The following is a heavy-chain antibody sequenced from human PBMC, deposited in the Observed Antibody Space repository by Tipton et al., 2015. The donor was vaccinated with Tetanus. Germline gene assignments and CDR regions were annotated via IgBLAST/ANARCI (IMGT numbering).Heavy chain of an antibody. CDR3: VRRDWGDPDANFDY. CDR1: GGSIGSSFYY. CDR2: FHYTGNT. J-gene: IGHJ4*02. D-gene: IGHD4-17*01. V-gene: IGHV4-39*01. Sequence: LRLSCIVSGGSIGSSFYYWGWIRQPPGKGLEWVGSFHYTGNTHYNPSLKSRVTISVDTSRSHFSLKLFSVTAADTAAYYCVRRDWGDPDANFDYWGQGTLVTVSS.